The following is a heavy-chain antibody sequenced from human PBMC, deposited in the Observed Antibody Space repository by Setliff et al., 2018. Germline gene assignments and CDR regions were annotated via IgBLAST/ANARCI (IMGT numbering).Heavy chain of an antibody. CDR3: AREKGYYFDSTNYYYYFDY. V-gene: IGHV1-69*05. J-gene: IGHJ4*02. D-gene: IGHD3-22*01. Sequence: SVKVSCKASGGTFSNYGISWVRQAPGQGLEWMGGTIPMFGTRNYARKFQGRVTIITDESTSTAYMQLTSLGSEDTAVYYCAREKGYYFDSTNYYYYFDYWGQGTLVTVSS. CDR1: GGTFSNYG. CDR2: TIPMFGTR.